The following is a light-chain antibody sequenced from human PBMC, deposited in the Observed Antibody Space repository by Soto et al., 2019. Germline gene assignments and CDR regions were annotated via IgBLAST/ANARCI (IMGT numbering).Light chain of an antibody. CDR2: EVS. CDR3: SSFSTSNYFV. J-gene: IGLJ1*01. Sequence: QSALAQPPSASGSPGQSVTISCTGSASDVAAYNYVSWYQQHPGKAPELIIYEVSKWPSGVPDRFSGSKSGNTAALTVSGLQAEDEADYYCSSFSTSNYFVFGSGTKVTVL. CDR1: ASDVAAYNY. V-gene: IGLV2-8*01.